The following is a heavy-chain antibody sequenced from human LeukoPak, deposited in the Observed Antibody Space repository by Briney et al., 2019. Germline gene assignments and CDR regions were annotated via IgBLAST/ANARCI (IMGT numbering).Heavy chain of an antibody. D-gene: IGHD1-26*01. CDR3: ARWSVGATYNWFDP. Sequence: ASVKVSCKASGYTFTGYYMHWVRQAPGQGLEWMGWINPNSGGTNYAQKFQGRVTITRDTSISTAYMELSRLRSDDTAVYYCARWSVGATYNWFDPWGQGTPVTVSS. CDR2: INPNSGGT. CDR1: GYTFTGYY. J-gene: IGHJ5*02. V-gene: IGHV1-2*02.